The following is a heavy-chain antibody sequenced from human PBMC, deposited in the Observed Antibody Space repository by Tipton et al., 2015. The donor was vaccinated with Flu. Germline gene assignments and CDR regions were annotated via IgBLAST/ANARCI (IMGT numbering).Heavy chain of an antibody. Sequence: TLSLTCTVSGGSISSSRYYWGWIRQPPGKGLEWIGYIYYSGITNYNPSLKSRVTISVDTSKNQFSLKLSSVTAADTAVYYCAGRKTVTTRLTYFDYWGQGTLVTVSS. D-gene: IGHD4-17*01. CDR3: AGRKTVTTRLTYFDY. CDR2: IYYSGIT. J-gene: IGHJ4*02. CDR1: GGSISSSRYY. V-gene: IGHV4-61*05.